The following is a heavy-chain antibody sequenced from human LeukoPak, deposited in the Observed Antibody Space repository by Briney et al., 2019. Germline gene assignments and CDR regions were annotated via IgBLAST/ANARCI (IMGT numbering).Heavy chain of an antibody. CDR3: ARRAGAYSHPYDY. D-gene: IGHD4/OR15-4a*01. CDR2: ISGNGRTI. V-gene: IGHV3-11*04. J-gene: IGHJ4*02. CDR1: GFSNYY. Sequence: PGGSLRLSCAASGFSNYYMSWVRQAPGKGLEWISYISGNGRTIYYADSVKGRFTISRDNSKNSLYLQMNSLRAEDTAVYYCARRAGAYSHPYDYWGQGTLVTVSS.